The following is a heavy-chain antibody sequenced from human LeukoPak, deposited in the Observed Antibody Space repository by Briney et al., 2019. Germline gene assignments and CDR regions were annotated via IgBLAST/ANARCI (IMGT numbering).Heavy chain of an antibody. D-gene: IGHD3-10*01. CDR2: IDPSDSYT. CDR1: GYSFTSYW. J-gene: IGHJ4*02. Sequence: GESLRISCKGSGYSFTSYWISWVRQMPGKGLEWMGRIDPSDSYTNYSPSFQGHVTISADKSISTAYLQWSSLKASDTAMYYCARQPQYYYGSGSYYPDYWRQGTLVTVSS. V-gene: IGHV5-10-1*01. CDR3: ARQPQYYYGSGSYYPDY.